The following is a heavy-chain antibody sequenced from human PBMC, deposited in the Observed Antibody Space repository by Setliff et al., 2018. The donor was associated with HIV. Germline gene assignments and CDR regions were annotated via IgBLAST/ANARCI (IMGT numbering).Heavy chain of an antibody. D-gene: IGHD3-3*01. J-gene: IGHJ5*02. CDR2: VYYSGST. Sequence: PSETLSLTCTVSGGYISSGSYHWGWIRQPPGKGLEWIGSVYYSGSTYYNPSLKSRVTISVDTSKNQFSLKLNSVTAADTAVYYCARGTHYNFWGSNWFDPWGQGTLVTVSS. CDR1: GGYISSGSYH. CDR3: ARGTHYNFWGSNWFDP. V-gene: IGHV4-39*07.